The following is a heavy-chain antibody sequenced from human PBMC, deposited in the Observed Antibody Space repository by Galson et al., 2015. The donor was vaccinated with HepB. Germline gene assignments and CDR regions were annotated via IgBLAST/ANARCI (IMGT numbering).Heavy chain of an antibody. Sequence: SLRLSCAASGFTFSSYAMSWVRQAPGKGLEWVSAISGSGGSTYYADSVKGRFTISRDNSKNTLYLQMNSLRAEDTAVYYCAKIDTMVRGPPPSWCVDLWGRGTLVTVSS. CDR2: ISGSGGST. CDR1: GFTFSSYA. CDR3: AKIDTMVRGPPPSWCVDL. J-gene: IGHJ2*01. D-gene: IGHD3-10*01. V-gene: IGHV3-23*01.